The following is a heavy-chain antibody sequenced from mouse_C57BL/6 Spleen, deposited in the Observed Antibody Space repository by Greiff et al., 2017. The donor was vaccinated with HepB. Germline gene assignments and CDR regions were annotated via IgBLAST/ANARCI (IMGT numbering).Heavy chain of an antibody. D-gene: IGHD4-1*01. CDR2: INPSSGYT. CDR3: ARNWDDWYFDV. J-gene: IGHJ1*03. CDR1: GYTFTSYT. Sequence: VKLMESGAELARPGASVKMSCKASGYTFTSYTMHWVKQRPGQGLEWIGYINPSSGYTKYNQKFKDKATLTADKSSSTAYMQLSSLTSEDSAVYYCARNWDDWYFDVWGTGTTVTVSS. V-gene: IGHV1-4*01.